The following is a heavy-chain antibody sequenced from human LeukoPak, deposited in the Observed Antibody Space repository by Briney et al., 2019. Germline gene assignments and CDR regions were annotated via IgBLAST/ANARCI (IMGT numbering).Heavy chain of an antibody. J-gene: IGHJ4*02. CDR2: ISGSGGST. D-gene: IGHD3-22*01. V-gene: IGHV3-23*01. Sequence: GGSRRLSCAASGFTFSSYAMSWVRQAPGNGLEWVSAISGSGGSTYYADSVKGRFTISRDNSKNTLYLQMNSLRAEDTAVYYCAKDVPYYYDSSGIYWGQGTLVTVSS. CDR3: AKDVPYYYDSSGIY. CDR1: GFTFSSYA.